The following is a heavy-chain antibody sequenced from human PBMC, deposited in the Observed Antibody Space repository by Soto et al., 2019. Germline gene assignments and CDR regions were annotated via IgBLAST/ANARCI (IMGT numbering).Heavy chain of an antibody. CDR1: GGLFSSYA. V-gene: IGHV1-69*13. CDR3: ASGSGGYVWFNEF. CDR2: IIPVFGTT. Sequence: SVKVSFKASGGLFSSYAISWVRQAPGQGLEWMGGIIPVFGTTNYAEKFKDRVTITADEFTNTAYMDLSSLKSDDTAIYYCASGSGGYVWFNEFWGQGTVVTV. J-gene: IGHJ4*02. D-gene: IGHD2-15*01.